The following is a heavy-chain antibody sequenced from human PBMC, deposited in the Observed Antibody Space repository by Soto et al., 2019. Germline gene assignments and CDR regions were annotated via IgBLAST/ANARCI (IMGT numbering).Heavy chain of an antibody. CDR3: ARAEQQLVPGYYGMDV. Sequence: SQTLSLTCVISGDSVSSNSAAWNWIRQSPSRGLEWLGRTYYRSKWYNDYAVSVKSRITINPDTSKNQFPLPLNSVTPEDTAVYYCARAEQQLVPGYYGMDVWGQGTTVTVSS. D-gene: IGHD6-13*01. J-gene: IGHJ6*02. V-gene: IGHV6-1*01. CDR1: GDSVSSNSAA. CDR2: TYYRSKWYN.